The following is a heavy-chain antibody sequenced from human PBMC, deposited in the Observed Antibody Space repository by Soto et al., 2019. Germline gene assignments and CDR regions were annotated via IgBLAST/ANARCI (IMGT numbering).Heavy chain of an antibody. D-gene: IGHD6-19*01. CDR2: IYHSGAT. CDR3: ARARIVVAGTIVDY. V-gene: IGHV4-38-2*01. J-gene: IGHJ4*02. Sequence: SETLSLTCAVSGYSLTSGYYCGWIRQPPGKGLEWFGSIYHSGATYYNPSLKSRVTISVDTSKNHFSLKLTTVTAADTAVYSCARARIVVAGTIVDYWGQGTLVTVSS. CDR1: GYSLTSGYY.